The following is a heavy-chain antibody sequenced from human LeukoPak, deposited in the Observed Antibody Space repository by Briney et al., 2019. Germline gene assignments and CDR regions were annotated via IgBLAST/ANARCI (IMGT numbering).Heavy chain of an antibody. CDR2: INYSGST. Sequence: PSETLSLTCTVSGGSISSDNYQRSWIRQPPGKGLERIGYINYSGSTYYNPSLKSRLTISVDTSKNHFSLKLSSVTAADTAVYYCARYGSGSTWFDSWGQGTLVTVSS. J-gene: IGHJ5*01. CDR3: ARYGSGSTWFDS. V-gene: IGHV4-30-4*01. CDR1: GGSISSDNYQ. D-gene: IGHD3-10*01.